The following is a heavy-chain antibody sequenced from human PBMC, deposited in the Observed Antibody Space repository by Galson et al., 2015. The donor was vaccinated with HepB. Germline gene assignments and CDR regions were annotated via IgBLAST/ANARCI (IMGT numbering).Heavy chain of an antibody. CDR1: GGTFSSYA. V-gene: IGHV1-69*13. Sequence: SVKVSCKASGGTFSSYAISWVRQAPGQGLEWMGGIIPIFGTANYAQKFQGRVTITADESTSTAYMELSSLRSEDTAVYYCARGRKEVRFGESPSSADIYNWFDPWGQGTLVTVSS. CDR2: IIPIFGTA. J-gene: IGHJ5*02. CDR3: ARGRKEVRFGESPSSADIYNWFDP. D-gene: IGHD3-10*01.